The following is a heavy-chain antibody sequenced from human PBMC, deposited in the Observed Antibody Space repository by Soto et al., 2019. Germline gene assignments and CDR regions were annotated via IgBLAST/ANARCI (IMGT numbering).Heavy chain of an antibody. Sequence: QVQLVQSGAEVKKPGASVKVSCKASGYTFTSYGISWVRQAPGQGLEWMGWISPYNGNTNYAQKLQGRVTMTTDTSPSTAYMELRSLRSGETHVYYCARELPPEDYWGQGTLVTVSS. CDR3: ARELPPEDY. J-gene: IGHJ4*02. CDR2: ISPYNGNT. V-gene: IGHV1-18*01. CDR1: GYTFTSYG.